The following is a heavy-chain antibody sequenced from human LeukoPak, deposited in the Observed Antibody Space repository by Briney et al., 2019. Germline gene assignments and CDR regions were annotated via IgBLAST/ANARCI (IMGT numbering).Heavy chain of an antibody. CDR2: IYHSGST. CDR3: ARDSIAAAGWINLDY. J-gene: IGHJ4*02. Sequence: SETLSLTCTVSGYSISSGYYWGWIRPPPGKGLEWIGSIYHSGSTYYNPSLKSRVTISVDTSKNQFSLKLSSVTAADTAVYYCARDSIAAAGWINLDYWGQGTLVTVSS. D-gene: IGHD6-13*01. V-gene: IGHV4-38-2*02. CDR1: GYSISSGYY.